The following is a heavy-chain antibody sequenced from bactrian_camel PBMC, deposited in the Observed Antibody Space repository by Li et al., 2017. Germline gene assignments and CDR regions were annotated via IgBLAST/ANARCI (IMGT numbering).Heavy chain of an antibody. CDR1: GYTYSGKW. D-gene: IGHD6*01. Sequence: HVQLVESGGGSVQAGGSLKLSCAASGYTYSGKWMAWFRQAPGKEREGVVYIHSDGTTRNADSVKGRFTISKDSATNTLYLQMNSLKPEDTAMYHCAAAYYCPRMYGGRWTSGYWGQGTQVTVS. V-gene: IGHV3S26*01. J-gene: IGHJ6*01. CDR3: AAAYYCPRMYGGRWTSGY. CDR2: IHSDGTT.